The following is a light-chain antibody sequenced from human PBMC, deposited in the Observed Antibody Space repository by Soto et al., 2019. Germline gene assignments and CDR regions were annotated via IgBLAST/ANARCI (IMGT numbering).Light chain of an antibody. CDR2: GAS. CDR1: QYIASSY. CDR3: QQYGGSPYT. V-gene: IGKV3-20*01. J-gene: IGKJ2*01. Sequence: EIVLTQAPGTLSLSPVERATLSCSSSQYIASSYLAWYQQRRGQAPRLLIYGASSRATGIPDRFSGRGSGTDFTLTISRLEPEDFAVYYCQQYGGSPYTFGLGTKVDI.